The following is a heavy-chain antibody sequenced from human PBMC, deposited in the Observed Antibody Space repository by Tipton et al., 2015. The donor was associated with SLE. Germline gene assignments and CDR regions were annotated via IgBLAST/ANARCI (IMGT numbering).Heavy chain of an antibody. CDR3: ARAEGDRGFYYMDV. CDR2: LNPNSGDT. CDR1: GYTFTGYY. Sequence: QLVQSGAELKKPGTSVKVSCKTSGYTFTGYYIHWVRQASGQGLEWMGWLNPNSGDTTYAQKFQGRVTMTRDTSTSTAYMEVNSLRSDDTAMYYCARAEGDRGFYYMDVWGGGTTVTVSS. J-gene: IGHJ6*03. D-gene: IGHD2-21*01. V-gene: IGHV1-2*02.